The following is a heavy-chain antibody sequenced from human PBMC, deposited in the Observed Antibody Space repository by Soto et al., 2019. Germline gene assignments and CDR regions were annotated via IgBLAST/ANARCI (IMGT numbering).Heavy chain of an antibody. D-gene: IGHD6-13*01. Sequence: EVQLVAAGGGLVQTCRSLSLACAASGFTFDDYAMHWVRQVPGKGLEWGSGITWNSGSICYADSVKGRFAISRDNAKNYLHLQMNSLRAEDTAFYYCVKDEIITWYIGHCRHWGQGTLVTVSS. CDR1: GFTFDDYA. J-gene: IGHJ1*01. CDR2: ITWNSGSI. V-gene: IGHV3-9*01. CDR3: VKDEIITWYIGHCRH.